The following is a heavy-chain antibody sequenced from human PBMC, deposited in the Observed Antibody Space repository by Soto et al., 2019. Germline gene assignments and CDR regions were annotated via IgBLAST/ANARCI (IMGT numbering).Heavy chain of an antibody. J-gene: IGHJ4*02. CDR2: ISFDGSNK. D-gene: IGHD2-2*01. V-gene: IGHV3-30-3*01. CDR3: ARGPSSLTRFDY. Sequence: GGSLRLSCAASGFTFSSSAMTWVRQAPGKGLEWVAVISFDGSNKYYAYSVKGRFTISRDNSKNTLYLQMNSLRAEDTAVYFCARGPSSLTRFDYWGQGTLVTVSS. CDR1: GFTFSSSA.